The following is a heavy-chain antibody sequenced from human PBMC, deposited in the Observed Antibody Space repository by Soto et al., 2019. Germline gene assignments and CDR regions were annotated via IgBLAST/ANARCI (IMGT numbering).Heavy chain of an antibody. CDR2: IHYSGST. CDR1: GGSISGSY. Sequence: SETLSLTCTVSGGSISGSYWSWIRQTPGKVLEWVGYIHYSGSTNYNPSLKSRVTMSVDSAKNQFSLQLSSVTAADAAVYFCTKYSRTGAEGYSYVYWGQGALVTVS. D-gene: IGHD2-15*01. CDR3: TKYSRTGAEGYSYVY. V-gene: IGHV4-59*01. J-gene: IGHJ4*02.